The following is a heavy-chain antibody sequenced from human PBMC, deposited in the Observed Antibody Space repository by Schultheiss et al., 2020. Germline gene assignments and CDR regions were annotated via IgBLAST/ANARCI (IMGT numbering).Heavy chain of an antibody. J-gene: IGHJ4*02. D-gene: IGHD6-19*01. CDR1: GYTFSNYG. CDR3: ARTTLSGWYLSY. V-gene: IGHV1-46*01. Sequence: ASVKVSCRASGYTFSNYGITWVRQAPGQGLEWMGIINPSGGSTSYAQKFQGRVTMTRDTSTSTVYMELSSLRSEDTAVYYCARTTLSGWYLSYWGQGTLVTVSS. CDR2: INPSGGST.